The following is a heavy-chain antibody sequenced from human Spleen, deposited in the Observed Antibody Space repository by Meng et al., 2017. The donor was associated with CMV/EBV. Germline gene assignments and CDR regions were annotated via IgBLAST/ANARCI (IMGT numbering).Heavy chain of an antibody. D-gene: IGHD5-18*01. Sequence: GGSLRLSCAISGFSFGDYYMAWVRQAPGKGLEWAANIRYDGSEKYYVDSVKGRFTISRDNAKNSLYLQMKSLRAEDTAVYYCARDRGFSYEVREEGHWGQGTLVTVSS. J-gene: IGHJ4*02. CDR3: ARDRGFSYEVREEGH. CDR1: GFSFGDYY. CDR2: IRYDGSEK. V-gene: IGHV3-7*01.